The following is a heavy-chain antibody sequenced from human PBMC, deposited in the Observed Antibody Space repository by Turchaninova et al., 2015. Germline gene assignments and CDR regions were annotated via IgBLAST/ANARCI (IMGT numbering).Heavy chain of an antibody. Sequence: EVQLVESGGGLIQPGGSLRIYCAASALIVSNYYMSWVRQAPGKGREWVSVIYTGGGTYYADSVKGRFTISRDNSKNTLYLQMNSLRAEDTAVYYCARVGGYPLGAFDIWAKGQWSPSLQ. CDR1: ALIVSNYY. J-gene: IGHJ3*02. CDR2: IYTGGGT. CDR3: ARVGGYPLGAFDI. V-gene: IGHV3-53*01. D-gene: IGHD3-22*01.